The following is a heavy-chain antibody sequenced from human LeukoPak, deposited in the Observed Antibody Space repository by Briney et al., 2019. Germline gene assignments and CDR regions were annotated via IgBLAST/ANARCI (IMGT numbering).Heavy chain of an antibody. CDR2: IKSRNNGGTT. V-gene: IGHV3-15*07. CDR1: GLTVNDVW. CDR3: TQGGYWLYY. Sequence: GGSLRLSCAASGLTVNDVWMNWVRQIPGKGLDWVGRIKSRNNGGTTDYGASVKGRFVISRDDSQNTLYLQMNSLRVEDTAIYNCTQGGYWLYYWGQGTLVTVSS. J-gene: IGHJ4*02. D-gene: IGHD2-8*02.